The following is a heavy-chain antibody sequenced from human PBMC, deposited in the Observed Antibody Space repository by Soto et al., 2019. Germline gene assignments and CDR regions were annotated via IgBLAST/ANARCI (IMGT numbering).Heavy chain of an antibody. CDR2: IYYSGST. CDR3: ARAKKGIAAAENWFDP. CDR1: GGPISSGGYY. D-gene: IGHD6-13*01. J-gene: IGHJ5*02. Sequence: SETLSLTCTVSGGPISSGGYYWSWIRQHPGKGLEWIGYIYYSGSTYYNPSLKSRVTISVDTSKNQFSLKLSSVTAADTAVYYCARAKKGIAAAENWFDPWGQGTLVTVSS. V-gene: IGHV4-31*03.